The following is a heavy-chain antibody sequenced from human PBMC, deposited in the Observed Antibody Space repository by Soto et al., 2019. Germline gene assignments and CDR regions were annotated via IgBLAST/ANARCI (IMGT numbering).Heavy chain of an antibody. CDR3: ARGREASFDY. CDR1: GGSFSGYY. CDR2: INHSGST. Sequence: QVQLQQWGAGLLKPSETLSLTCAVYGGSFSGYYWSWIRQPPGKGLEWIGEINHSGSTNYNPSLKTRVTISVDTSKNQFSLKLSSVTAADTAVYYCARGREASFDYWGQGTLVTVSS. V-gene: IGHV4-34*01. J-gene: IGHJ4*02.